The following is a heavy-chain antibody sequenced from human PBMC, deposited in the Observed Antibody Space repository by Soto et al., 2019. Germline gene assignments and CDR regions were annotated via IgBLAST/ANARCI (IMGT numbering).Heavy chain of an antibody. V-gene: IGHV1-8*01. D-gene: IGHD2-15*01. Sequence: ASVKVSCKPSGYTFTNYETIWVRQATGQGLEWMGWMNPNSGDTVYAQKFQGRVTLTRDASINTAYMELSSLTYDDTAVYYCARGRGGHCSGGACYRFSEPLGKGNMVNVSA. CDR1: GYTFTNYE. CDR2: MNPNSGDT. J-gene: IGHJ5*02. CDR3: ARGRGGHCSGGACYRFSEP.